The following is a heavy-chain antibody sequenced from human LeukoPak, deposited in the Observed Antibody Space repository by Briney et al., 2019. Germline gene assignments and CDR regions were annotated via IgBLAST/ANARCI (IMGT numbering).Heavy chain of an antibody. Sequence: GASVKVSCKASGYTFFSYDIPWVRQAPGQGLEWIGWISTSNGDTNYAAKLQGRVTMTTDTSTSTVYMELWSLTFDDTAVYFCARDPYHRLGPPLDLWGQGTLVTVSS. CDR3: ARDPYHRLGPPLDL. CDR1: GYTFFSYD. J-gene: IGHJ5*02. CDR2: ISTSNGDT. D-gene: IGHD1-14*01. V-gene: IGHV1-18*01.